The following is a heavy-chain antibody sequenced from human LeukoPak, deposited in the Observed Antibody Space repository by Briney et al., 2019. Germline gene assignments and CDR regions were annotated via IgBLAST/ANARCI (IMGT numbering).Heavy chain of an antibody. CDR3: AGRGPSNPDAFDI. J-gene: IGHJ3*02. CDR1: GYSFTNYW. D-gene: IGHD4-11*01. Sequence: GESLRISCQGSGYSFTNYWIGWVRQMPEKGLEWMGLIYPGDSDTRYNPSFQGQVTISADKSISTAYLQWSSLKASGTAIYYCAGRGPSNPDAFDIWGQGTVVTVSS. CDR2: IYPGDSDT. V-gene: IGHV5-51*01.